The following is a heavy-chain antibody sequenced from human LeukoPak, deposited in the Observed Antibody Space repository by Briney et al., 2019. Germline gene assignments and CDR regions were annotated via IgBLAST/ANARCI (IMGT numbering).Heavy chain of an antibody. CDR1: EFPFTSYE. CDR3: ARGPSIAARYDAFDI. D-gene: IGHD6-6*01. V-gene: IGHV3-48*03. Sequence: GGSLRLSCAASEFPFTSYELNWVRQAPEKGLEWVSYISSSGNTISYADSVKGRFTISRDNAKNSLYLQVISLRAEDTAVYYCARGPSIAARYDAFDIWGQGTMVTVSS. CDR2: ISSSGNTI. J-gene: IGHJ3*02.